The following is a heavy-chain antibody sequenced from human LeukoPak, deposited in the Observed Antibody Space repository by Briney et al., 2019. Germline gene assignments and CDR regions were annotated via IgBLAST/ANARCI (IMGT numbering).Heavy chain of an antibody. D-gene: IGHD5-12*01. CDR2: IYYSGST. Sequence: PSETLSLPCTVSGGSISSYYWSWIRQPPGRGLECIGYIYYSGSTNYNPSLKSRVTISVDTSKNQFSLKMSSVTAADTAVYYCAGGRWLPLSCYWGQGTLVTVSS. J-gene: IGHJ4*02. CDR3: AGGRWLPLSCY. CDR1: GGSISSYY. V-gene: IGHV4-59*01.